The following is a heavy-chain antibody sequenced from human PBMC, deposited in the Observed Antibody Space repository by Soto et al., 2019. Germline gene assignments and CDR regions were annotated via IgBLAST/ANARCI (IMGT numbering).Heavy chain of an antibody. CDR1: GGSFSGYY. CDR3: ASLFCSGGSCYGDY. CDR2: INHSGST. J-gene: IGHJ4*02. Sequence: QVQLQQWGAGLLKPSETLSLTCAVYGGSFSGYYWSWIRQPPGKGLEWIGEINHSGSTNYNPSLERRVTISVDTSKIQFPLKPRSVTAADTAVYYCASLFCSGGSCYGDYWGQGTLVTVSS. D-gene: IGHD2-15*01. V-gene: IGHV4-34*01.